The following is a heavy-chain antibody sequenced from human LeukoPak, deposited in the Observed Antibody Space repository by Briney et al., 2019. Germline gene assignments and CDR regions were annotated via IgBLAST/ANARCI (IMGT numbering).Heavy chain of an antibody. D-gene: IGHD3-16*02. Sequence: GGSLRLSCAASGFTFSSYWMSWVRQAPGKGLEWVANIKQDGSEKYYVDSVKGRFTISRDNAKNSLYLQMDSLRAEDTAVYYCARVAYYDYVWGSYRSYYFDYWGQGTLVTVSS. V-gene: IGHV3-7*01. CDR1: GFTFSSYW. CDR2: IKQDGSEK. CDR3: ARVAYYDYVWGSYRSYYFDY. J-gene: IGHJ4*02.